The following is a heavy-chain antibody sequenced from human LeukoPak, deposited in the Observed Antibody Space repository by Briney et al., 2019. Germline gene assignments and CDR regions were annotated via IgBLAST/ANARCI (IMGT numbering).Heavy chain of an antibody. Sequence: SETLSLTCSVSGGSISSGDYYWRWIRQPPGKGLEWIGYIYYSGSTYYNPSLKSRVTISVDTSKNQFSLKLSSVTAADTAVYYCAGSTIFGVESWFDPWGQGTLVTVSS. D-gene: IGHD3-3*01. V-gene: IGHV4-39*01. CDR3: AGSTIFGVESWFDP. J-gene: IGHJ5*02. CDR1: GGSISSGDYY. CDR2: IYYSGST.